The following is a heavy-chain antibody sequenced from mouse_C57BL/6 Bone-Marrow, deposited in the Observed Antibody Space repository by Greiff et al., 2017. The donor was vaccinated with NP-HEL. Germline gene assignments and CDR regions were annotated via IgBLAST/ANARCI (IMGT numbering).Heavy chain of an antibody. D-gene: IGHD1-1*01. Sequence: QVQLQQSGPELVKPGASVKISCKASGYAFSSSWMNWVKQRPGKGLEWIGRIYPGDGDTNYNGKFKGKATLTADKSSSTAYMQLSSLTSEDSAVYFCAPIYYYGSSYEDVDVWGTGTTVTVSS. CDR2: IYPGDGDT. CDR1: GYAFSSSW. CDR3: APIYYYGSSYEDVDV. V-gene: IGHV1-82*01. J-gene: IGHJ1*03.